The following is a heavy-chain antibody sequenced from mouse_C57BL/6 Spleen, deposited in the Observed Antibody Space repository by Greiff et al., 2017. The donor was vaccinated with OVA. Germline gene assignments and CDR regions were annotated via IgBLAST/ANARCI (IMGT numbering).Heavy chain of an antibody. Sequence: EVKLMESGEGLVKPGGSLKLSCAASGFTFSSYAMSWVRQTPEKRLEWVAYISSGGDYIYYADTVKGRFTISRDNARNTLYLQMSSLKSEDTAMYYCTRGPSYYYGSSYDYFDYWGQGTTLTVSS. CDR2: ISSGGDYI. CDR1: GFTFSSYA. CDR3: TRGPSYYYGSSYDYFDY. V-gene: IGHV5-9-1*02. J-gene: IGHJ2*01. D-gene: IGHD1-1*01.